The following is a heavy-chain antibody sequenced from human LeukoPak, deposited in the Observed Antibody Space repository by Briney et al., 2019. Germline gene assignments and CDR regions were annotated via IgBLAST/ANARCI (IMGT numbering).Heavy chain of an antibody. CDR2: IIPIFGTA. Sequence: SVKVSCKASGGDFSSYAISCVRQAPGQGLEWMGGIIPIFGTANYAQKFQGRVTITADESTSTAYMELSSLRSEDSAVYYCASGGGLGELQVDYWGQGTLVTVSS. D-gene: IGHD3-10*01. CDR3: ASGGGLGELQVDY. CDR1: GGDFSSYA. V-gene: IGHV1-69*13. J-gene: IGHJ4*02.